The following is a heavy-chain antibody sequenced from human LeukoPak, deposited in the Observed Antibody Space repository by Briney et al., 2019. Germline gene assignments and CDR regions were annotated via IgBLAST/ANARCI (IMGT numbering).Heavy chain of an antibody. CDR1: GFTFSDYY. J-gene: IGHJ4*02. Sequence: PGGSLRLSCAASGFTFSDYYMSWIRQAPGKGLEWVANIKHDGSEKYYVDSVKGRFTISRDNTKNSLYLQMSSLRAEDSAIYYCVRGDIVATPDWWGQGTLVTVSS. V-gene: IGHV3-7*01. D-gene: IGHD5-12*01. CDR3: VRGDIVATPDW. CDR2: IKHDGSEK.